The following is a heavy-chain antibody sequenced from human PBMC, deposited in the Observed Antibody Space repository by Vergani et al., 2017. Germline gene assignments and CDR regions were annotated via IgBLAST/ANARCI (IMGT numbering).Heavy chain of an antibody. CDR1: GGSICSGGYS. CDR2: IYHSGST. J-gene: IGHJ5*02. D-gene: IGHD5-12*01. Sequence: QLQLQESGSGLVKPSQTLSLTCAVPGGSICSGGYSWSWIRQPPGKGLEWIGYIYHSGSTYYNPSLKSRVTISVDRSKNQFSLKPSSVTAADTAVYYCARGIEDSGYESWGQGTLVTVSS. V-gene: IGHV4-30-2*01. CDR3: ARGIEDSGYES.